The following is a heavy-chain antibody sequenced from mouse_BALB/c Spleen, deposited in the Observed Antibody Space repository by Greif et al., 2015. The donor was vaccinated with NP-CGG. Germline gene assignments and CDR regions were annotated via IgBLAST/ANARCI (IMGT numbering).Heavy chain of an antibody. CDR2: IDPANGNT. V-gene: IGHV14-3*02. CDR3: ARKLGRGLYFDY. Sequence: EVKLVESGAELVKPGASVKLSCTASGFNIKDTYMHWVKQRPEQGLEWIGRIDPANGNTKSDPKFQGKATITADTSSNTAYLQLSSPTSEDTAVYYCARKLGRGLYFDYWGQGTTLTLSS. J-gene: IGHJ2*01. CDR1: GFNIKDTY. D-gene: IGHD4-1*01.